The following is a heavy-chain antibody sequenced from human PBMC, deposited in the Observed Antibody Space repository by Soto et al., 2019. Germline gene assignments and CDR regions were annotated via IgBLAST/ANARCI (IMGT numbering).Heavy chain of an antibody. CDR3: APLSVSLSGPYGIHV. CDR1: GYSVSSSDYY. V-gene: IGHV4-39*01. CDR2: MLYSGLT. Sequence: SETLSLTCSVSGYSVSSSDYYWAWIRQPPGKGLEWIGSMLYSGLTYYNPSLKSRVTLSVDTSKNQFSVRLNSVTASDTAAYYCAPLSVSLSGPYGIHVWGQGTTVTVSS. D-gene: IGHD2-15*01. J-gene: IGHJ6*02.